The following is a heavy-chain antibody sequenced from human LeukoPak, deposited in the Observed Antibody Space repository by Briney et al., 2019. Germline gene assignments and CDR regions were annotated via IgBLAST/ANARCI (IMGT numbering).Heavy chain of an antibody. CDR3: ARHPSQLLWFGEPRSPRNWFDP. D-gene: IGHD3-10*01. CDR1: GGSISTYF. V-gene: IGHV4-59*01. CDR2: IYYSGST. J-gene: IGHJ5*02. Sequence: PSETLSLTCTVSGGSISTYFWSWIRQPPGKGLEWIGYIYYSGSTNYNPSLKSRVTISLDTSKNQFSLKLSSVTAADTAMYYCARHPSQLLWFGEPRSPRNWFDPWGQGTLVTVSS.